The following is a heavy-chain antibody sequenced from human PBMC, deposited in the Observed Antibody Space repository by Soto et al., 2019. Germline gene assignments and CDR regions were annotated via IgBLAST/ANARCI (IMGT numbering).Heavy chain of an antibody. CDR1: GFTFSSYG. CDR3: AKSLDRDDPYSSGWYGFDY. Sequence: QVQLVESGGGVVQPGRSLRLSCAASGFTFSSYGMHWVRQAPGKGLEWVAVISYDGSNKYYADSVKGRFTISRDNSKNTLYLQMNNLRAEDTAVYYCAKSLDRDDPYSSGWYGFDYWGQGTLVTVSS. CDR2: ISYDGSNK. V-gene: IGHV3-30*18. J-gene: IGHJ4*02. D-gene: IGHD6-19*01.